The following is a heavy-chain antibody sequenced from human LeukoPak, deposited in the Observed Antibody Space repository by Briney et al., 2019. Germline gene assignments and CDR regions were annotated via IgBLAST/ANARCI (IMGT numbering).Heavy chain of an antibody. CDR1: GFTFSNYA. J-gene: IGHJ4*02. Sequence: PGGSLRLSCAASGFTFSNYAMSWVRQAPGKGLEWVSAISASGGSTYYADSVNGRFRISRDNAKNSLYLQMNSLRAEDTAVYYCARAFLQTAMVTLGYWGQGTLVTVSS. V-gene: IGHV3-23*01. CDR2: ISASGGST. CDR3: ARAFLQTAMVTLGY. D-gene: IGHD5-18*01.